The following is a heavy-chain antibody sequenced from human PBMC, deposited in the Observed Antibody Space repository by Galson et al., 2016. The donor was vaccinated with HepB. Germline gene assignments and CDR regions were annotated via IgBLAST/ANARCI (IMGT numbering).Heavy chain of an antibody. CDR3: AKERLVRRIFDH. CDR2: ISTRRTT. Sequence: SWVRQAPGKGLEWVASISTRRTTYSSDSVQGRFTIPSDNSNNTLYLHMNGLRAEDTAVYYCAKERLVRRIFDHWGQGALLTVSS. V-gene: IGHV3-23*01. J-gene: IGHJ4*02. D-gene: IGHD1-1*01.